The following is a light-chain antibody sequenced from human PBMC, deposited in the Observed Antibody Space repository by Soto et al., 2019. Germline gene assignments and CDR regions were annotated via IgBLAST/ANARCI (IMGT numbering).Light chain of an antibody. Sequence: DIQVTQSPSSLSASVGDAVTITCRTSQTINNLLSWYQQRPGRAPRLLIYSASTLHVGVPSRFSGSGSGTNFTLTITSLQPEDFAIYSCQQTSWDPYTFGQGTNLDLK. CDR3: QQTSWDPYT. V-gene: IGKV1-39*01. J-gene: IGKJ2*01. CDR2: SAS. CDR1: QTINNL.